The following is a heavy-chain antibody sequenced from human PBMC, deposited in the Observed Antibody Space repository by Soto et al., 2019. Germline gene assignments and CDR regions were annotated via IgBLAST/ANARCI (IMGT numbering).Heavy chain of an antibody. J-gene: IGHJ3*02. CDR1: GESFCGYY. Sequence: SETLSLTCAVYGESFCGYYWGGIRQPPGKGLEWIGEINHSGSTNYNPSLKSRVTISVDTSKNQFSLKLSSVTAADTAVYYCARGLELQGADDAFDIWGQGTMVTVSS. CDR3: ARGLELQGADDAFDI. CDR2: INHSGST. D-gene: IGHD1-7*01. V-gene: IGHV4-34*01.